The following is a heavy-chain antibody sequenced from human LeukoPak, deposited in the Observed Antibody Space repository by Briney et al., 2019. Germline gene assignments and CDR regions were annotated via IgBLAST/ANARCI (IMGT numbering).Heavy chain of an antibody. J-gene: IGHJ4*02. CDR3: AKYGPLKVGATTSHFDY. D-gene: IGHD1-26*01. V-gene: IGHV1-2*02. CDR1: GYTFAGYY. Sequence: ASVKVSCKASGYTFAGYYMHWVRQAPGQGLEWMGWINPNSGGTNYAQKFQGRVTMTRDTSITTAYMELSSLTSDDTAVYYCAKYGPLKVGATTSHFDYWGQGTLVTVSS. CDR2: INPNSGGT.